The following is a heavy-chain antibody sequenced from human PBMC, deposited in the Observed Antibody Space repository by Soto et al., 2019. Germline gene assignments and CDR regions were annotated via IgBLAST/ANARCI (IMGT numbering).Heavy chain of an antibody. J-gene: IGHJ4*02. V-gene: IGHV4-4*07. Sequence: SETLYLTCTFSGGSIISYYWSWIRQPAGKGLEWIGRIYTSGSTNYNPSLKSRVTMSVDTSKNQFSLKLSSVTAADTAVYYCARSGLRFLEWSYDYWGQGTLVTVSS. D-gene: IGHD3-3*01. CDR1: GGSIISYY. CDR3: ARSGLRFLEWSYDY. CDR2: IYTSGST.